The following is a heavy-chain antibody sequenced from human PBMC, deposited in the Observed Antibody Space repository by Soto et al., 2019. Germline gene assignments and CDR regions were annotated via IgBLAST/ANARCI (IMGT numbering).Heavy chain of an antibody. CDR2: IYYSGST. D-gene: IGHD3-10*01. CDR1: GGSISSGGYY. CDR3: ATGYYGSGARY. Sequence: SETLSLTCSVSGGSISSGGYYWSWIRQHPGKGLEWIGYIYYSGSTYYNPSLKSRVTISVDRSKNQFSLKLSSVTAADTAVYYCATGYYGSGARYWGQGTLVTVSS. V-gene: IGHV4-31*03. J-gene: IGHJ4*02.